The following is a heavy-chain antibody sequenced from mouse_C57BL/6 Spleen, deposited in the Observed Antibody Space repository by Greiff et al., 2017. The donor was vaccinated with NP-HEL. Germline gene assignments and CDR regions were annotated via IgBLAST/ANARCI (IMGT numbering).Heavy chain of an antibody. CDR2: INPSSGST. CDR3: AREEGLYGNLAY. Sequence: VQLQQSGAELARPGASVKMSCKASGYTFPSYTMHWVKQRPGQGLEWIGYINPSSGSTKYNQKFKDKATLTADKSSSTAYMQLSSLTSEDSAVYYCAREEGLYGNLAYWGQGTLVTVSA. CDR1: GYTFPSYT. D-gene: IGHD2-1*01. V-gene: IGHV1-4*01. J-gene: IGHJ3*01.